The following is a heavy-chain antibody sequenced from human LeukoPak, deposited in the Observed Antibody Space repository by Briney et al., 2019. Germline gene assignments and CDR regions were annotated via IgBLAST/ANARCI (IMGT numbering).Heavy chain of an antibody. Sequence: SETLSLTCTVSGGSISSSSYYWGWIPQPPGKGVERIGRLYYSDSTCYNPYLKSRVTISVDTSKNLFSLKLSSVTAADTAVYYCAGNIAVPGIFDYWGQGTLVTVSS. V-gene: IGHV4-39*01. D-gene: IGHD6-19*01. CDR3: AGNIAVPGIFDY. J-gene: IGHJ4*02. CDR2: LYYSDST. CDR1: GGSISSSSYY.